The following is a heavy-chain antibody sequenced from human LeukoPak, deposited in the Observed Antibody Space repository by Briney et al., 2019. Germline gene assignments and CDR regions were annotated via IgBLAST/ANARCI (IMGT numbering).Heavy chain of an antibody. V-gene: IGHV1-46*01. CDR1: GYTFTSYY. Sequence: ASVKVSCKASGYTFTSYYMHWVRQAPGQGLEWMGIINPSGGSTSYAQKFQGRVTMTRDTSTSTVYMELSSLRSEDTAVYYCTRVGVRRGFFDSSGLDAFHIWGQGTMVTVSS. J-gene: IGHJ3*02. CDR3: TRVGVRRGFFDSSGLDAFHI. D-gene: IGHD3-22*01. CDR2: INPSGGST.